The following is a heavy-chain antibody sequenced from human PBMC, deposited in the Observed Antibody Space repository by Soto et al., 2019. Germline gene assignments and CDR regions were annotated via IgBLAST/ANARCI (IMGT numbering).Heavy chain of an antibody. CDR1: GFTFSDYY. J-gene: IGHJ6*03. CDR3: ARGVSSRNYVYYYYYMDV. D-gene: IGHD4-4*01. Sequence: GGSLRLSCAASGFTFSDYYMSWIRQAPGKGLEWVSYISSSGSTIYYADSVKGRFTISRDNAKNSLYLQMNSLRAEDTAVYYCARGVSSRNYVYYYYYMDVWGKGTTVTVSS. CDR2: ISSSGSTI. V-gene: IGHV3-11*01.